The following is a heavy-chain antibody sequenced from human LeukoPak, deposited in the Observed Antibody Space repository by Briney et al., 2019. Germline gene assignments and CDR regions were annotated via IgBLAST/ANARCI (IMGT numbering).Heavy chain of an antibody. D-gene: IGHD6-13*01. CDR1: GYTFTGYY. J-gene: IGHJ6*02. CDR3: ARAEYSSSWLTAYYYGMDV. V-gene: IGHV1-2*02. Sequence: ASVKVSCKASGYTFTGYYMHWVRQAPGQGLEWMGWINPNSGGTNYAQKFQGRVTMTRDTSISTAYMELSRLRSDDTAVYYCARAEYSSSWLTAYYYGMDVWGQGTMVTVSS. CDR2: INPNSGGT.